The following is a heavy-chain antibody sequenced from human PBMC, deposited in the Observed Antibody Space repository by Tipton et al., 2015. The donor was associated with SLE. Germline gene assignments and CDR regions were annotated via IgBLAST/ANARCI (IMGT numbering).Heavy chain of an antibody. CDR3: AREPRPRGALKGAFDI. CDR2: IYYSGST. CDR1: GGSISSSHYF. V-gene: IGHV4-39*07. J-gene: IGHJ3*02. Sequence: TLSLTCTVSGGSISSSHYFWGWIRQSPGKGLEWIGNIYYSGSTYYNPSLKSRVTISVDTSKNQFSLKLSSVTAADTAVYYCAREPRPRGALKGAFDIWGQGTMVTVSS.